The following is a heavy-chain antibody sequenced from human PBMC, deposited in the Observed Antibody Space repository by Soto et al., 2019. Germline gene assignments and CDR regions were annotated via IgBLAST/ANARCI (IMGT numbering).Heavy chain of an antibody. Sequence: QITLKESGPTVVKPTETLTLTCTFSGFSLTTSGVGVGWVRQSPGKAPESLALIYWDDDKLYSTSLKSRLTLTKDTSKKQVVLTMANVDPADTATYYCPHRVLRTVFGLVTTTAIYFDFWGQGTPVVVSS. CDR1: GFSLTTSGVG. J-gene: IGHJ4*02. CDR3: PHRVLRTVFGLVTTTAIYFDF. D-gene: IGHD3-3*01. CDR2: IYWDDDK. V-gene: IGHV2-5*02.